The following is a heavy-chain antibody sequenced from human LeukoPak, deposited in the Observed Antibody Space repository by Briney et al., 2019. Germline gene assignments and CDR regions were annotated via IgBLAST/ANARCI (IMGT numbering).Heavy chain of an antibody. V-gene: IGHV1-18*01. CDR3: ARDTSRIHFWRGYSPYYFDY. CDR2: ISAYNGNT. Sequence: ASVKVSCKASGYTFTSYGISWVRQAPGQGLEWMGWISAYNGNTNYAQKLQGRVTMTTDTSTSTAYMELRSLRSDDTAVYYCARDTSRIHFWRGYSPYYFDYWGQGTLVTVSS. J-gene: IGHJ4*02. CDR1: GYTFTSYG. D-gene: IGHD3-3*02.